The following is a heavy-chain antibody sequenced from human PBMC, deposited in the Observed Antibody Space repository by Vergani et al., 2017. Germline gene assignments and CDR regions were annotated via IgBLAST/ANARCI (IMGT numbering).Heavy chain of an antibody. V-gene: IGHV3-21*01. Sequence: EVQLVESGGGLVKPGGSLRLSCAASGFTFSSYSMNWVRQAPGKGLEWVSSISSSSSYIYYADSVKGRFTISRDNAKNSLYLQMNSLRAEDTAVYYCAGRRGMLRYYYYYYMDVWGKGTTVTVSS. CDR2: ISSSSSYI. CDR3: AGRRGMLRYYYYYYMDV. CDR1: GFTFSSYS. J-gene: IGHJ6*03. D-gene: IGHD2-8*01.